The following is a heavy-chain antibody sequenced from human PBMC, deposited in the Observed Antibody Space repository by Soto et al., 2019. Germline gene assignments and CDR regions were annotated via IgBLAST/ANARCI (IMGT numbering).Heavy chain of an antibody. CDR3: AREGVSGDILTGFDY. D-gene: IGHD3-9*01. Sequence: GGSLRLSCAASGFTFSSYAMSWVRQAPGKGLEWVSAISGSGGSTYYADSVKGRFTISRHNSKNTLYLQMNSLRAEDTAVYYCAREGVSGDILTGFDYWGQGTLVTVSS. J-gene: IGHJ4*02. CDR1: GFTFSSYA. CDR2: ISGSGGST. V-gene: IGHV3-23*01.